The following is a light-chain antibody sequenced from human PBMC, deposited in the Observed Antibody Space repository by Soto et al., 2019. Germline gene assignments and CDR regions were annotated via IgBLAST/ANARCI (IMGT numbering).Light chain of an antibody. CDR3: QQYDSWPPLT. CDR2: GAS. CDR1: QSVTSN. J-gene: IGKJ4*01. V-gene: IGKV3-15*01. Sequence: EIVMTQSPATLSVSPGERATLSCRASQSVTSNLAWYQQKPGQAPRLLIYGASVRATGIPDRFSGSGSGTEFTLTISSLQSEDFAVYYCQQYDSWPPLTFGGGTKVEIK.